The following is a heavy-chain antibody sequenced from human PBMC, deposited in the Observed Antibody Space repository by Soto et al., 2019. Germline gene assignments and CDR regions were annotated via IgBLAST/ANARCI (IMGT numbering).Heavy chain of an antibody. CDR1: DASISTATFY. CDR2: IYYSGSA. Sequence: SETLSLTXTVSDASISTATFYWIRQLPGEALEWIGYIYYSGSAYYNSSLRSRATLSLDTSKSEFSLTLTSLTAADTAVYYCARGEAGVAGRLDYWGQGTLVTVSS. D-gene: IGHD6-19*01. J-gene: IGHJ4*02. CDR3: ARGEAGVAGRLDY. V-gene: IGHV4-31*02.